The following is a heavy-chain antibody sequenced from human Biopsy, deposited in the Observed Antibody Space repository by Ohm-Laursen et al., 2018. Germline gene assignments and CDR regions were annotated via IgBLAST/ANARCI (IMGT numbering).Heavy chain of an antibody. J-gene: IGHJ5*02. CDR1: GGSVSSNTNY. Sequence: SDTLSLTCTVSGGSVSSNTNYWAWIRQPPGKGPEWIGSIFYSGIIYYNPSLKSRVSISVDTSKNQFSLNLNSVTAADTAVYYCARHPTGFWFDPWGQGTLVIVSS. V-gene: IGHV4-39*01. CDR3: ARHPTGFWFDP. CDR2: IFYSGII.